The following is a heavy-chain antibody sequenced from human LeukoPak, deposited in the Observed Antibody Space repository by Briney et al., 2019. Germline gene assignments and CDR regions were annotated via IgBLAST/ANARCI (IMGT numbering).Heavy chain of an antibody. J-gene: IGHJ5*02. D-gene: IGHD2-15*01. CDR2: IKQDESKR. CDR1: RFTFSNYW. V-gene: IGHV3-7*01. Sequence: GGSLRLSCAASRFTFSNYWMSWVRQAPGKGLEWLANIKQDESKRYYVDSVKGRFTISRDNAKNSLYLQINSLRAEDTAVYYCAREASLYCSGNDCYWAFDRWGQGTLVTVSS. CDR3: AREASLYCSGNDCYWAFDR.